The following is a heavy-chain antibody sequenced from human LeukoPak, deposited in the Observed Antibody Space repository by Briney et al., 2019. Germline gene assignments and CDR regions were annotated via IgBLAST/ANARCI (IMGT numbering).Heavy chain of an antibody. CDR2: ISGSAAST. V-gene: IGHV3-23*01. D-gene: IGHD6-13*01. CDR1: GFTFSNYG. Sequence: PGGSLRLSCAASGFTFSNYGMSWVRQAPGKGLEWVSAISGSAASTYFGDSVKGRFTISRDNSKNTLYLQMNSLRAEDTAVYYCARGAGIGEAGTGFDYWGQGTLVTVSS. J-gene: IGHJ4*02. CDR3: ARGAGIGEAGTGFDY.